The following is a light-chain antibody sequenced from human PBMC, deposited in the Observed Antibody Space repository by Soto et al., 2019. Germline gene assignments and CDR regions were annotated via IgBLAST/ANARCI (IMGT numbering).Light chain of an antibody. J-gene: IGLJ2*01. V-gene: IGLV2-14*01. CDR1: NSDVGAYNY. CDR3: LSYTITSILV. CDR2: EVS. Sequence: QSALTQPASVSGSPGQSITISCTGTNSDVGAYNYVSWFQQHPGRAPKLIIFEVSNRPSGVSHRFSGSNSGNTASLNISGLQTEDEAYYYCLSYTITSILVFGGGTKVTVL.